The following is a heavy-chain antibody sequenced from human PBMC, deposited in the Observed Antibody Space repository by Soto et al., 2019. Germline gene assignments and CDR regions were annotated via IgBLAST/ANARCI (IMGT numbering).Heavy chain of an antibody. V-gene: IGHV3-7*01. J-gene: IGHJ5*02. D-gene: IGHD2-15*01. CDR3: ARSSCSGGSCTPFDT. CDR1: GFTFSSYW. Sequence: CGSLRLSFAASGFTFSSYWIIGVVRAPLKGLEVVASINQDGSRTYYVDSVKGRFTISRDNAKNTLYLQMNSLRAEDTAVYYCARSSCSGGSCTPFDTWGQGTLVTVSS. CDR2: INQDGSRT.